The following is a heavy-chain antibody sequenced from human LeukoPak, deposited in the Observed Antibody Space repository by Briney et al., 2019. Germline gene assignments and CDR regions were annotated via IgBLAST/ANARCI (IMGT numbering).Heavy chain of an antibody. Sequence: GGSLRLSCAASGFTFSSYGMSWVRQAPGKGLEWVSAISGSGGSIYYADSVKGRFTISRDNSKNTLYLQMNSLRAEDTAVYYCAKARYYDSSGPFDYWGQGTLVTVSS. CDR1: GFTFSSYG. J-gene: IGHJ4*02. CDR2: ISGSGGSI. D-gene: IGHD3-22*01. CDR3: AKARYYDSSGPFDY. V-gene: IGHV3-23*01.